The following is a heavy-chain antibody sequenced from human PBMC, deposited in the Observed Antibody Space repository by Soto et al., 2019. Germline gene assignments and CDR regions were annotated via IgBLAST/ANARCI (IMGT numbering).Heavy chain of an antibody. CDR3: ARANDFWSGYYKVGWFDP. Sequence: GASVKVSCKASGGTFSSYAISWVRQAPGQGLEWMGGIIPIFGTANYAQKFQGRVTITADKSTSTAYMELSSLRSEDTAVYYCARANDFWSGYYKVGWFDPWGQGTLVTVSS. CDR1: GGTFSSYA. V-gene: IGHV1-69*06. J-gene: IGHJ5*02. D-gene: IGHD3-3*01. CDR2: IIPIFGTA.